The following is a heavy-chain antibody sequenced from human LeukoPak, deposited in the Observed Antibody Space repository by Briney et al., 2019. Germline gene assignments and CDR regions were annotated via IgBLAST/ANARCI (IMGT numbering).Heavy chain of an antibody. CDR3: AKRERGSYSLDY. CDR2: ISGSGGST. V-gene: IGHV3-23*01. J-gene: IGHJ4*02. CDR1: GFTFSSYA. Sequence: PGGSLRLSCAASGFTFSSYARSWVRQAPGKGLEWVSAISGSGGSTYYADSVKGRFTISRDNSKNTLYLQMNSLRAEDTAVYYCAKRERGSYSLDYWGQGTLVTVSS. D-gene: IGHD1-26*01.